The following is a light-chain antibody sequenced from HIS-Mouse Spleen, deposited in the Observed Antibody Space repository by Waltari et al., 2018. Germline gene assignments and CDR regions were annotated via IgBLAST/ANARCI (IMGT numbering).Light chain of an antibody. CDR1: PGISSY. V-gene: IGKV1-9*01. Sequence: DIQLTQSPSFLSASVGDRVTITCRASPGISSYLAWYQQNPGKAPKRLIYAASTLQSGVPSRFSGSGSGKEFTLTISSLQPEDFATYYCQQLNSYPPTCGQGTKVEIK. J-gene: IGKJ1*01. CDR3: QQLNSYPPT. CDR2: AAS.